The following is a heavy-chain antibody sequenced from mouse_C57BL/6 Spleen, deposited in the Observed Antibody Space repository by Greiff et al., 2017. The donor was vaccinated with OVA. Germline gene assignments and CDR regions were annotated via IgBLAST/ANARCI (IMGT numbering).Heavy chain of an antibody. Sequence: QVQLQQSGAELVRPGTSVKVSCKASGYAFTNYLIEWVKQRPGQGLEWIGVINPGGGCTTYNEKFKGKATLTADKSSSTAYMQRSSLTSEDSAVYFCARRGLYYGSSFYAMDYWGQGTSVTVSS. CDR3: ARRGLYYGSSFYAMDY. D-gene: IGHD1-1*01. J-gene: IGHJ4*01. V-gene: IGHV1-54*01. CDR2: INPGGGCT. CDR1: GYAFTNYL.